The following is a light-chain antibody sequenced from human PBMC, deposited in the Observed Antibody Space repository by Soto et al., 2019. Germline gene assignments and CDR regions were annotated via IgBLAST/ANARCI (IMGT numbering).Light chain of an antibody. J-gene: IGKJ4*01. Sequence: EIVLTQSPATLSLSTGERATLSCRASQSVSNFLAWYQQRPGQAPRLLLYGASNRATGTPARFSGSGSGTDFTLTISSLEPEDSAVYYCQQRSNRLTFGGGTKVEIK. CDR1: QSVSNF. V-gene: IGKV3-11*01. CDR2: GAS. CDR3: QQRSNRLT.